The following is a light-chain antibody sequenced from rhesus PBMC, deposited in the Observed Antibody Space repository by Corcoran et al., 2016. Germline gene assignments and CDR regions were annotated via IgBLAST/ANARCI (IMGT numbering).Light chain of an antibody. CDR2: GAS. CDR1: QSVSTY. V-gene: IGKV3S11*01. J-gene: IGKJ3*01. CDR3: QHGYGTPFT. Sequence: QVILTQSPATLSLSPGERATLSCRASQSVSTYLAWYQQKPGQAPRLLIYGASSRAPGNPDRFSGRGEGTEFTLTISSLQPEDVATYYCQHGYGTPFTFGPGTKLDIK.